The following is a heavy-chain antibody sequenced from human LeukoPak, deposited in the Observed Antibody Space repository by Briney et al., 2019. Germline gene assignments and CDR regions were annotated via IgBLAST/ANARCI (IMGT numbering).Heavy chain of an antibody. CDR3: ARDLAYYDFWSGYYTGPSDY. CDR2: ISSSGSNI. CDR1: GFTFSDYY. Sequence: GGSLRLSCAASGFTFSDYYMSWIRQAPGKGLEWVSYISSSGSNIYYADSVKGRFTISRDNAKNSLYLQMNSLRAEDTAVYYGARDLAYYDFWSGYYTGPSDYWGQGTLVTVSS. D-gene: IGHD3-3*01. J-gene: IGHJ4*02. V-gene: IGHV3-11*04.